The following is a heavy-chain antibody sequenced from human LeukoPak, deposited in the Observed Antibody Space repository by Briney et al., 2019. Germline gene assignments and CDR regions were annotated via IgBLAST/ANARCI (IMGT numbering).Heavy chain of an antibody. CDR2: IWYDGSNK. Sequence: GGSLRLSCAASGFTFSSYGMHWVRQAPGKGLGWVAVIWYDGSNKYYADSVKGRFTISRDNSKNTLYLQMNSLRAEDTAVYYCARDWMWYQLLPWLRMDVWGQGTTVTVSS. CDR3: ARDWMWYQLLPWLRMDV. V-gene: IGHV3-33*08. CDR1: GFTFSSYG. J-gene: IGHJ6*02. D-gene: IGHD2-2*01.